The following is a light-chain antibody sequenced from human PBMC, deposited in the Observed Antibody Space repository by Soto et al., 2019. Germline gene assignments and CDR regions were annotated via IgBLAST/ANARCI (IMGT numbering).Light chain of an antibody. CDR3: QQRSNWRVT. J-gene: IGKJ4*01. V-gene: IGKV3-11*01. Sequence: EIFLTQSPDTLSLSPGERATLTCRASQSVTNYIAWYQQRPGQAPRLLIYDASNRATGVPARFSGSGSGTDFTLTISDLEPEDIAVYYCQQRSNWRVTFGGGTKVDIK. CDR1: QSVTNY. CDR2: DAS.